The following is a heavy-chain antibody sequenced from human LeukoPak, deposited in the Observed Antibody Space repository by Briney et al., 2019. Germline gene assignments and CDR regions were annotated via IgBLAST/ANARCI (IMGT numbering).Heavy chain of an antibody. D-gene: IGHD3-3*01. V-gene: IGHV1-2*02. Sequence: GASVKVSCKASGYTFTGYYMHWVRQAPGQGLEWMGWINPNSGGTNYAQKFQGRVTMTRDTSISTACMELSRLRSDDTAVYYCARHLAIFGVVDLTDSGFDYWGQGTLVTVSS. CDR3: ARHLAIFGVVDLTDSGFDY. CDR1: GYTFTGYY. J-gene: IGHJ4*02. CDR2: INPNSGGT.